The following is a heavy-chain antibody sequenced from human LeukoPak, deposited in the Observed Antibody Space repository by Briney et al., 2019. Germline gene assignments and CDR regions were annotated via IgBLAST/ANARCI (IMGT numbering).Heavy chain of an antibody. D-gene: IGHD5-18*01. Sequence: PGGSLRLSCAASGFTFSSYAMSWVRQAPGKGLEWVSAISGSGGSTYYADSVKGRFTISRDNSKNTPYLQMNSLRAEDTAVYYCAKSGRSSGDTAMVTFNYYYYGMDVWGQGTTVTVSS. CDR1: GFTFSSYA. CDR3: AKSGRSSGDTAMVTFNYYYYGMDV. J-gene: IGHJ6*02. CDR2: ISGSGGST. V-gene: IGHV3-23*01.